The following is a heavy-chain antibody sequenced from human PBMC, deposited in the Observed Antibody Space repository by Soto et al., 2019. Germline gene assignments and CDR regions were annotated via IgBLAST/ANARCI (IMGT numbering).Heavy chain of an antibody. V-gene: IGHV1-69*01. Sequence: QVQLVQSGAEVKKPGSSVKVSCKASGGTFSSYAISWVRQAPGQGLEWMGGIIPIFGTANYAQKFQGRVTITADESTSTAYMELSSLRSEDTAVYYCARVRVTIFGVVTQGWFDPCGQGTLVTVSS. CDR1: GGTFSSYA. J-gene: IGHJ5*02. CDR2: IIPIFGTA. CDR3: ARVRVTIFGVVTQGWFDP. D-gene: IGHD3-3*01.